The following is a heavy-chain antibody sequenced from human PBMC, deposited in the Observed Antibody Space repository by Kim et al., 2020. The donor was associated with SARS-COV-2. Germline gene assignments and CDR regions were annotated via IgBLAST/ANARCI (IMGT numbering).Heavy chain of an antibody. Sequence: GGSLRLSCAASGFTFSSYAMSWVRQAPGKGLEWVSAISGSGGSTYYADSVKGRFTISRDNSKNTLYLQMNSLRAEDTAVYYCVLPIPYSTRPGMDVWGQGTTVTVSS. CDR2: ISGSGGST. D-gene: IGHD2-21*01. CDR1: GFTFSSYA. J-gene: IGHJ6*02. V-gene: IGHV3-23*01. CDR3: VLPIPYSTRPGMDV.